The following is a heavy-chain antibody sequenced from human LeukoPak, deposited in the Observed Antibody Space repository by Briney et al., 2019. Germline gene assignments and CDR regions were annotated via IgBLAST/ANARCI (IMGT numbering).Heavy chain of an antibody. CDR2: IYPGDSDT. CDR3: ARQGGYSYGYNWFDP. CDR1: GYSFTSYW. V-gene: IGHV5-51*01. J-gene: IGHJ5*02. D-gene: IGHD5-18*01. Sequence: GESLKISCKGSGYSFTSYWIGWVRQMPGKGLEWMGIIYPGDSDTRYSPSFQGQVTISADKFISTAYLQWSSLKASDTAVYYCARQGGYSYGYNWFDPWGQGTLVTVSS.